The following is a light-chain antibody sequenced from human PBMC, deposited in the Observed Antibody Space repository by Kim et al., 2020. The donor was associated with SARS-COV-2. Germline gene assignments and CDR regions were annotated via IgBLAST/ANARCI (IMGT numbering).Light chain of an antibody. J-gene: IGLJ3*02. CDR2: TST. CDR3: SARDDSVNGWV. Sequence: QSLKTQPPSASGTPGQSVTISCSGSDSNIGSNTVSWFQHVPGKPPKLIIHTSTQRPSGVPDRFSASKSGTSASLAISGLQSEDEADYYCSARDDSVNGWVFGGGTQLTVL. CDR1: DSNIGSNT. V-gene: IGLV1-44*01.